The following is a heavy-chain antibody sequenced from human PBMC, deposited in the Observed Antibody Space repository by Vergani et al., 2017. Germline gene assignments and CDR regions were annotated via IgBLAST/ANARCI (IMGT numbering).Heavy chain of an antibody. J-gene: IGHJ3*02. Sequence: EVQLVESGGGLVQPGGSLRLSCAASGFTFSSYWMHWVRQAPGKGLVWVSRINSDGSSTSYADSVKGRFTISRDNAKNTLYLQMNSLRAEDTAVYYCAKVKDIVVVPAAIRAFDIWGQGTMVTVSS. CDR2: INSDGSST. D-gene: IGHD2-2*02. CDR1: GFTFSSYW. CDR3: AKVKDIVVVPAAIRAFDI. V-gene: IGHV3-74*01.